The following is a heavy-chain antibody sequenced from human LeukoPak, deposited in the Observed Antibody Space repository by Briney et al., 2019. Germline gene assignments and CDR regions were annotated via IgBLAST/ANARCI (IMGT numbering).Heavy chain of an antibody. Sequence: GASVKVSCKASGGTFSSYAISWVRQAPGQGLEWMGGIIPIFGTANYAQKFQGRVTITADKSTSTAYMELSSLISEETDVYYCARDREYCSSTSGHSTYYYYYGMDVWGKGTTVTVSS. J-gene: IGHJ6*04. CDR1: GGTFSSYA. CDR3: ARDREYCSSTSGHSTYYYYYGMDV. V-gene: IGHV1-69*06. D-gene: IGHD2-2*02. CDR2: IIPIFGTA.